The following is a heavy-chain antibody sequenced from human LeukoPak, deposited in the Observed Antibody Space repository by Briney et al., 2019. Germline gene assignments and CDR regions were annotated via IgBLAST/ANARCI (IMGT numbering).Heavy chain of an antibody. CDR3: ARAPYDSSGFYVSYYMDV. CDR2: IYYSGNT. J-gene: IGHJ6*03. V-gene: IGHV4-39*01. CDR1: GVSISSSNSY. Sequence: SETLSLTCTVSGVSISSSNSYWGWIRQPPGKGLEWIGSIYYSGNTYYNASLKSQVSISIDTSKNQFSLKLSSVTAADTAVYYCARAPYDSSGFYVSYYMDVWGKGTTVTISS. D-gene: IGHD3-22*01.